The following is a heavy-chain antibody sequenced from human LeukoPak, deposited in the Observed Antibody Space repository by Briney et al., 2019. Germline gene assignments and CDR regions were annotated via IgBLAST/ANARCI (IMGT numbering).Heavy chain of an antibody. CDR2: IIPIFGTA. CDR3: ARQVQGDGYNYDY. D-gene: IGHD5-24*01. Sequence: SVKVSCKASGDIFSNYAISWVRQAPGQGLEWMGGIIPIFGTANYAQKFQGRVTITADKSTSTAYMELSSLRSEDTAVYYCARQVQGDGYNYDYWGQGTLVTVSS. CDR1: GDIFSNYA. V-gene: IGHV1-69*06. J-gene: IGHJ4*02.